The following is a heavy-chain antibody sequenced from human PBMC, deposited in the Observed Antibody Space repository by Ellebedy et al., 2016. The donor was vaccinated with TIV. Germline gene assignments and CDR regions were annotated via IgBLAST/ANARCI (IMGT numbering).Heavy chain of an antibody. V-gene: IGHV3-30-3*01. D-gene: IGHD3-3*01. J-gene: IGHJ4*02. CDR1: GFTFSSYA. Sequence: GESLKISXAASGFTFSSYAMHWVRQAPGKGLEWVAVISYDGSNKYYADSVKGRFTISRDNSKNTLYLQMNSLRAEDTAVYYCAKDNGIFGVVIWGYYFDYWGQGTLVTVSS. CDR3: AKDNGIFGVVIWGYYFDY. CDR2: ISYDGSNK.